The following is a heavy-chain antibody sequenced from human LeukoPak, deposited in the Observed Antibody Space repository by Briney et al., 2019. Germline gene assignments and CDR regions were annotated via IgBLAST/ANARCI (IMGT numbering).Heavy chain of an antibody. CDR1: GFTFSSYS. CDR3: ARVRSGWYEDY. Sequence: GGSLRLSCAASGFTFSSYSMNWARQAPGKGLEWVSYISSSNSYIYYADSVKGRFTISRDNAKNSLYLQMNSLRAEDTAVYYCARVRSGWYEDYWGQGTLVTVSS. J-gene: IGHJ4*02. CDR2: ISSSNSYI. V-gene: IGHV3-21*01. D-gene: IGHD6-19*01.